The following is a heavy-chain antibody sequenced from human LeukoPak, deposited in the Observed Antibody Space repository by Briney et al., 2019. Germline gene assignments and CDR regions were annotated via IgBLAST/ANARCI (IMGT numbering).Heavy chain of an antibody. CDR2: IYYSGST. J-gene: IGHJ4*02. V-gene: IGHV4-59*01. Sequence: SETLSLTCTVSGGSISSYYWSWIRQPPGKGLVWIGYIYYSGSTNYNPSLKSRVTISVDTSKNQFSLKLSSVTAADTAVYYCARVQQWLVIDYWGQGTLVTVSS. D-gene: IGHD6-19*01. CDR1: GGSISSYY. CDR3: ARVQQWLVIDY.